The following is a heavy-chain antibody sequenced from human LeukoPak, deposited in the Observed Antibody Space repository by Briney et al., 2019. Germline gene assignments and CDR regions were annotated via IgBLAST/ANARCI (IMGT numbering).Heavy chain of an antibody. CDR3: AKEGKTRNWNYYQAKPVY. V-gene: IGHV1-46*01. J-gene: IGHJ4*02. D-gene: IGHD1-7*01. CDR2: ISPSGGST. Sequence: ASVKVSCKAFGYTFTSNYMHWVRQAPGQGPEWMGVISPSGGSTTYAQKFQGRVTLTRDMSTSTDYLELSSLRSEDTAVYYCAKEGKTRNWNYYQAKPVYWGQGTLVTVSS. CDR1: GYTFTSNY.